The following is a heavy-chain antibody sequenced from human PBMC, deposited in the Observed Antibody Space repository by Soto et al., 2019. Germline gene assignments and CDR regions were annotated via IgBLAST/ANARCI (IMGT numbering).Heavy chain of an antibody. CDR1: GFTFSSYA. CDR3: AKDHGEGTRGLSLRYFDWLYDY. Sequence: GGSLRLSCAASGFTFSSYAMSWVRQAPGKGLEWVSAISGSGGSTYYADSVKGRFTISRDNSKNTLYLQMNSLRAEDTAVYYCAKDHGEGTRGLSLRYFDWLYDYWGQGTLVTVSS. J-gene: IGHJ4*02. CDR2: ISGSGGST. V-gene: IGHV3-23*01. D-gene: IGHD3-9*01.